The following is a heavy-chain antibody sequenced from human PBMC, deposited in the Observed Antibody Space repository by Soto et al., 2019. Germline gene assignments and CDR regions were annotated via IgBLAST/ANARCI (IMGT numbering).Heavy chain of an antibody. CDR3: AGSSGSAAAGVDY. J-gene: IGHJ4*02. V-gene: IGHV4-59*08. Sequence: QVQLQESGPGLVKPSETLSLTCTVSGVSISNSYWGWIRQPPGKVLEWIGYMSFSGNTDYNPFLKSRVTISLDTSKNQFSLNLNSVIAADTAVYYCAGSSGSAAAGVDYWGQGLLVTVSS. CDR1: GVSISNSY. D-gene: IGHD6-13*01. CDR2: MSFSGNT.